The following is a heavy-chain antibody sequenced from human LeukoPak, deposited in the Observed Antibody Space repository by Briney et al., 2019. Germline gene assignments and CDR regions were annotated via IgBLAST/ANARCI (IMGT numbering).Heavy chain of an antibody. D-gene: IGHD3-10*02. Sequence: SETLSLTCTVSGGSISNYFWSWIRQPPGKGLEWIGYIYYSGSSNYNPSLKSRVTISVDTSKNQFSLNLSSVIAADTAVYYCARTLSTMSFDYWGQGTLVTVSS. CDR1: GGSISNYF. CDR3: ARTLSTMSFDY. J-gene: IGHJ4*02. CDR2: IYYSGSS. V-gene: IGHV4-59*01.